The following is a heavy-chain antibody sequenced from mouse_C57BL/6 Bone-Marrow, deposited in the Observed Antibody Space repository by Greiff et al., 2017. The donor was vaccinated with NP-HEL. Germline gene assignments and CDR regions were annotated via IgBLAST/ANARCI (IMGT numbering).Heavy chain of an antibody. J-gene: IGHJ1*03. Sequence: VQLQQSGPELVKPGASVKISCKASGYAFSSSWMNWVKQRPGKGLEWIGRIYPGDGDTNYNGKFKGKATLTADKSSSTAYMQLSSLTSEDSAVYFCARSRHYGSSYGYFDVWGTGTTVTVSS. CDR3: ARSRHYGSSYGYFDV. CDR2: IYPGDGDT. CDR1: GYAFSSSW. D-gene: IGHD1-1*01. V-gene: IGHV1-82*01.